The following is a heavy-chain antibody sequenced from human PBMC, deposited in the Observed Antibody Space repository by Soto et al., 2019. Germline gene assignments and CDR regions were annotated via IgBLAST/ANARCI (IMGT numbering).Heavy chain of an antibody. D-gene: IGHD3-9*01. V-gene: IGHV1-18*01. CDR2: ISAYNGNT. CDR1: GYTFTSYG. J-gene: IGHJ6*02. Sequence: ASVKVSCKASGYTFTSYGISWVRQAPGQGLEWMGWISAYNGNTNYAQKLQGRVTMTTDTSTSTAYMELRSLRSDDTAVYYCARDRYYDTFYVMDVWGQGTTVTVSS. CDR3: ARDRYYDTFYVMDV.